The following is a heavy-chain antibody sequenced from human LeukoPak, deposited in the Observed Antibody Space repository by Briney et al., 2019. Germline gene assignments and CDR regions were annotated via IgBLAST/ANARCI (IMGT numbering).Heavy chain of an antibody. CDR2: ISGGGGST. CDR3: ARAVPSTYSSGWLYYFDF. J-gene: IGHJ4*02. CDR1: GFIFSNYA. Sequence: HPGGSLRLSCAASGFIFSNYAMSWVRQAPGKGPEWVSGISGGGGSTHYADSVKGRFTISRDNSKNTLYLQMNSLRAEDTAVYHCARAVPSTYSSGWLYYFDFWGQGTLVTVSS. D-gene: IGHD6-19*01. V-gene: IGHV3-23*01.